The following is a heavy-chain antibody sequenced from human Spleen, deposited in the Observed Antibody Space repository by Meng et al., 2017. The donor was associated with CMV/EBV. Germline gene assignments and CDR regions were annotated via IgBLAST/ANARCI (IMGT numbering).Heavy chain of an antibody. Sequence: SETLSLTCTVSGGSIRNNDYLWGWVRQTPGKGLEWIGSIFYTGGTYYNPSLESRVTISVDTSKNQFSLKLSSVTAADTAVYYCARAARYCSSTSCYLNWFDPWGQGTLVTVSS. D-gene: IGHD2-2*01. CDR2: IFYTGGT. CDR1: GGSIRNNDYL. CDR3: ARAARYCSSTSCYLNWFDP. J-gene: IGHJ5*02. V-gene: IGHV4-39*01.